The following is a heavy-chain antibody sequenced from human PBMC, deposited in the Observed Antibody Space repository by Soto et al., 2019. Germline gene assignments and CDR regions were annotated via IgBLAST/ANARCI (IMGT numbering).Heavy chain of an antibody. CDR3: ATSTIFGVVTPKPYYYYGMDV. J-gene: IGHJ6*02. D-gene: IGHD3-3*01. Sequence: PGESLKISCKGPGYSFTSYWIGWVRQMPGKGLEWMGIIYPGDSDTRYSPSFQGQVTISADKSISTAYLQWSSLKASDTAMYYCATSTIFGVVTPKPYYYYGMDVWGQGTTVTVSS. V-gene: IGHV5-51*01. CDR1: GYSFTSYW. CDR2: IYPGDSDT.